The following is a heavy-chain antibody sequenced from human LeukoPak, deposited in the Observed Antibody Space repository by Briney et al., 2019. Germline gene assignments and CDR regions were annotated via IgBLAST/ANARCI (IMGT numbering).Heavy chain of an antibody. Sequence: GGSLRLSCEASGFTFSSYGMHWVRQAPGKGLEWVAVISYDGSNKYYADSVKGRFTISRDNSKNTLYLQMNSLRAEDTAVYYCAREQWIVAKPIDYWGQGTLVTVSS. CDR2: ISYDGSNK. CDR3: AREQWIVAKPIDY. J-gene: IGHJ4*02. CDR1: GFTFSSYG. V-gene: IGHV3-30*19. D-gene: IGHD5-12*01.